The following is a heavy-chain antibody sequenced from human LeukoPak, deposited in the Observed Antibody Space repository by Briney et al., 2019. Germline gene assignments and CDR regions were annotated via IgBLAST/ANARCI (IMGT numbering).Heavy chain of an antibody. CDR3: ARSSSGLDV. CDR2: AYYRSKWFN. J-gene: IGHJ6*02. V-gene: IGHV6-1*01. CDR1: GDSVSSNSAA. Sequence: SRTLSLTCAISGDSVSSNSAAWTWIRQSPSRGLEWLGRAYYRSKWFNDYAVSAKSRITITPDTSKNRFSLQLNSVTPEDTAVYYCARSSSGLDVWGQGTTVTVS.